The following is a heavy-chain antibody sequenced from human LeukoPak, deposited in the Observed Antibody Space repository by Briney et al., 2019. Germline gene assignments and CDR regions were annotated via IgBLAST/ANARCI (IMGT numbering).Heavy chain of an antibody. Sequence: PGGSLRLSCAASGFSISSYEMNWVRQAPGKGLEWVANIKQDGSEKYYVDSVKGRFTISRDNAKNSPYLQMNSLRAEDTAVYYCARERYDILTGYIGGFDYWGQGTLVTVSS. V-gene: IGHV3-7*01. CDR3: ARERYDILTGYIGGFDY. CDR1: GFSISSYE. CDR2: IKQDGSEK. J-gene: IGHJ4*02. D-gene: IGHD3-9*01.